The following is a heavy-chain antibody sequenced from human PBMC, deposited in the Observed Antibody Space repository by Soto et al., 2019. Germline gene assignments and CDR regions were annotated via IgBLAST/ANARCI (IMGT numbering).Heavy chain of an antibody. J-gene: IGHJ4*02. Sequence: QVQLQESGPGLVKPSETLSLTCTVSGGSISSYYWSWIRQPPGKGLEWIGYIYYSGSTNYNPSLTSRVTLSVDPSKNQFSLKLSSVTAADTAVYYCARSTGDLDYWGQGTLVTVSS. CDR2: IYYSGST. V-gene: IGHV4-59*01. CDR1: GGSISSYY. CDR3: ARSTGDLDY. D-gene: IGHD7-27*01.